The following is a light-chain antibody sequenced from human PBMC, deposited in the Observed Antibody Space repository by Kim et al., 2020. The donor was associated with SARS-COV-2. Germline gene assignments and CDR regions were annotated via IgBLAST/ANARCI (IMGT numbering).Light chain of an antibody. J-gene: IGKJ1*01. CDR1: QSISSY. V-gene: IGKV1-39*01. CDR2: AAS. CDR3: QQSYITPPWT. Sequence: DIQMTQSPSSLSASVGDRVTITCRASQSISSYLNWYQQKPGKAPKLLIYAASSLQSGVPSRFSGSGSGTDFTLTISSLQPEDFATYYCQQSYITPPWTFCQGTKVDIK.